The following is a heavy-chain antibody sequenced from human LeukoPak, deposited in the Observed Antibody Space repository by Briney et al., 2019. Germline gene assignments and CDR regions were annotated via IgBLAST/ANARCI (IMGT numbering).Heavy chain of an antibody. Sequence: ASVKVSCTASGYTFTNYTMNWVRQAPGQGLEWMGWINTNTGTPTYAQGLTGRFVFSLDTSVSTAYLQISSLKAADTAVYYCARKGFCSSTTCYNLGYWGQGTLVTVSS. CDR3: ARKGFCSSTTCYNLGY. J-gene: IGHJ4*02. D-gene: IGHD2-2*02. CDR1: GYTFTNYT. V-gene: IGHV7-4-1*02. CDR2: INTNTGTP.